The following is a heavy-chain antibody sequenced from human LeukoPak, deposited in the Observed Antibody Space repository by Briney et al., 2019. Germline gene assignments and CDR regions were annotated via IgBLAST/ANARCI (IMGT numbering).Heavy chain of an antibody. Sequence: SETLSLTCTVSGGSISSYYWSWIRQPPGKGLEWIGYIYYSGSTNYNPSLKSRVTISVDTSKNQFSLRLTSVTAADTAVYFCARMVPAGTHNYWGQGLLVTVSP. CDR2: IYYSGST. D-gene: IGHD2-2*01. V-gene: IGHV4-59*12. CDR3: ARMVPAGTHNY. CDR1: GGSISSYY. J-gene: IGHJ4*02.